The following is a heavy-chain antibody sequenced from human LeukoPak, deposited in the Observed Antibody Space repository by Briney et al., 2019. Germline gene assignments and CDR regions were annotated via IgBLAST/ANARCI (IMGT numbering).Heavy chain of an antibody. CDR3: ARRYTIFGVVIPYDY. J-gene: IGHJ4*02. D-gene: IGHD3-3*01. Sequence: ASVKVSCKASGYTFTGYYMHWVRQAPGQGLEWMGWINPNSGGTNYAQKFQGRVTMTRDTSISTAYMELSRLRSDDTAVYYCARRYTIFGVVIPYDYWGQGTLVTVSS. CDR2: INPNSGGT. CDR1: GYTFTGYY. V-gene: IGHV1-2*02.